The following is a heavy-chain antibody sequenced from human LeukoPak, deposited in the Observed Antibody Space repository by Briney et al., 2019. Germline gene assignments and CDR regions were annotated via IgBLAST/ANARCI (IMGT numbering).Heavy chain of an antibody. J-gene: IGHJ4*02. CDR2: ISGSGGST. D-gene: IGHD6-19*01. CDR3: AKEARSYSSGWYAY. CDR1: GFTFSSYA. V-gene: IGHV3-23*01. Sequence: GGSLRLSCAAPGFTFSSYAMSWVRQAPGKGLEWVSAISGSGGSTYYADSGKGRFTISRDNSKNTLYLQLNSLRAEDTAVYYCAKEARSYSSGWYAYWGQGTLVTVSS.